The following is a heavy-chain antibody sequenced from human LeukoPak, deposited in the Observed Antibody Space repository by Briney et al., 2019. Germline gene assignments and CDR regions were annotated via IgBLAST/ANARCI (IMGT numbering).Heavy chain of an antibody. CDR1: DDSISSHY. V-gene: IGHV4-4*07. CDR2: FYPSGST. CDR3: AKGTDYYDSSGYSHGPFDI. Sequence: SETLSLTCSVSDDSISSHYWTWIRQPAGKGLEWIGRFYPSGSTNYNPSLKSRVTMSADTSKNQFSLRLRSVTVADTAVYYCAKGTDYYDSSGYSHGPFDIWGQGTMVTVSS. J-gene: IGHJ3*02. D-gene: IGHD3-22*01.